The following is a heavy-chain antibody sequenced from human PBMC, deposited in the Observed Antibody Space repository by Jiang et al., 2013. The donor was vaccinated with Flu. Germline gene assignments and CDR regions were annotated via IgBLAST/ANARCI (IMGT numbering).Heavy chain of an antibody. V-gene: IGHV6-1*01. Sequence: QTLSLTCAISGDSVSSNSAAWNWIRQSPSRGLEWLGRTYYRSKWYNDYAVSVKSRITINPDTSKNQFSLQLNSVTPEDTAVYYCARDPDSSGYYPYYYYGMDVWGQGTTVTVSS. CDR3: ARDPDSSGYYPYYYYGMDV. CDR1: GDSVSSNSAA. J-gene: IGHJ6*02. D-gene: IGHD3-22*01. CDR2: TYYRSKWYN.